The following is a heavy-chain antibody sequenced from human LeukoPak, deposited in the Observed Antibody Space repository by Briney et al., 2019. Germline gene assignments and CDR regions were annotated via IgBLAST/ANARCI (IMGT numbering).Heavy chain of an antibody. CDR2: ISAYNGNT. V-gene: IGHV1-18*01. J-gene: IGHJ4*02. Sequence: ASVKVSCKASGYTFTSYGISWVRQAPGQGLEWMGWISAYNGNTNYAQKLQGRVTMTTDTSTSTAYMELRSLRSDDTAVYYCARVMGTETGYSSHDLPGDYWGQGTLVTVSS. CDR1: GYTFTSYG. D-gene: IGHD6-19*01. CDR3: ARVMGTETGYSSHDLPGDY.